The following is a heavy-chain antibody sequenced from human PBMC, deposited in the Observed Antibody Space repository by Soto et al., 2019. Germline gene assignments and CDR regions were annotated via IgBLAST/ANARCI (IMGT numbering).Heavy chain of an antibody. D-gene: IGHD2-15*01. J-gene: IGHJ4*02. Sequence: QVQLAQSGAEMTKPGSSVKVSCRASGGSFSDFAFSWVRQAPGQGLEWMGGIIPIVAATKYAQRLQDRVTITADQSTNTAYLALTSLTSEDTAIYCCTRGAIVAVPAALSSYHDYTNYRFDSWGQGTLVTVSS. CDR1: GGSFSDFA. CDR3: TRGAIVAVPAALSSYHDYTNYRFDS. CDR2: IIPIVAAT. V-gene: IGHV1-69*01.